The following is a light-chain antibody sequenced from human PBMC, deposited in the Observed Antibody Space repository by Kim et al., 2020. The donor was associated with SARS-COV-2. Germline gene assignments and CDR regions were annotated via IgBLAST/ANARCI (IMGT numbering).Light chain of an antibody. CDR2: GAS. J-gene: IGKJ2*01. Sequence: EIVLTQSPGTLSLSPGERATLSCRASQTVRSSYLAWYQQKPGQAPRLLIYGASSRPTGIPDRFSGSGSGTDFTLIISRLEPEDFAVYYCQQYGSSPVTFGQGTKVDIK. CDR3: QQYGSSPVT. V-gene: IGKV3-20*01. CDR1: QTVRSSY.